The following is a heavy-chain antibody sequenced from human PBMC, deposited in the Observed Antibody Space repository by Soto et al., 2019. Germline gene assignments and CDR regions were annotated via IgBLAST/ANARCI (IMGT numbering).Heavy chain of an antibody. CDR2: IYATGTT. V-gene: IGHV4-4*07. D-gene: IGHD1-1*01. Sequence: SETLCLTCTVSGASISGFYWGWIRKSAGKGLEWIGRIYATGTTDYNPSLKSRVMMSVDTSKKQFSLKLRSVTAADTAVYYCVRDGTKTLRDWFDPWGQGISVTVSS. CDR3: VRDGTKTLRDWFDP. CDR1: GASISGFY. J-gene: IGHJ5*02.